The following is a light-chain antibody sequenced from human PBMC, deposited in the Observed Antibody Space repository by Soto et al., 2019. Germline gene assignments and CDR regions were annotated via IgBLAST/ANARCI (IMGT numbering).Light chain of an antibody. V-gene: IGKV4-1*01. CDR2: WAS. CDR3: QQYYSTPFT. CDR1: QSVLYSSNNNNY. Sequence: DIVMTQSPDSLAVSLGERATINCKSSQSVLYSSNNNNYLAWYQQKPGQPPKLLIYWASTRESGVPDRFSGSGSWTDFTLTISSLQAEDVAVYYCQQYYSTPFTFGPGTKVDIK. J-gene: IGKJ3*01.